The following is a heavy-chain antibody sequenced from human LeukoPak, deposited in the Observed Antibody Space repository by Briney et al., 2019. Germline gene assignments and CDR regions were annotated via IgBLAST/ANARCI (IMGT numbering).Heavy chain of an antibody. CDR1: GLTLKLYY. J-gene: IGHJ4*02. D-gene: IGHD6-19*01. V-gene: IGHV3-11*01. Sequence: GGSLRLSCAASGLTLKLYYMSWIRQAPGKGLEWVSDIGSSDNRISYADSVKGRFTISRDIAKNSLYLQVNSLRAEHAAVYYCAREIVAGTFDSWGQGTLVTVSS. CDR3: AREIVAGTFDS. CDR2: IGSSDNRI.